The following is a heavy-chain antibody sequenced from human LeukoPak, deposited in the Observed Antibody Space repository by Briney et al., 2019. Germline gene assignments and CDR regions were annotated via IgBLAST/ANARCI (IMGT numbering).Heavy chain of an antibody. J-gene: IGHJ4*02. V-gene: IGHV3-30*18. Sequence: PGRSLRLSCAASGFTFSSYGMHWVRQAPGKGLEWVAVISYDGSNKYYADSVKGRFTISRDNSKNTLYLQMNSLRAEDMAVYYCAKDSRDGYNYDFDYWGQRTLVTVSS. CDR3: AKDSRDGYNYDFDY. D-gene: IGHD5-24*01. CDR1: GFTFSSYG. CDR2: ISYDGSNK.